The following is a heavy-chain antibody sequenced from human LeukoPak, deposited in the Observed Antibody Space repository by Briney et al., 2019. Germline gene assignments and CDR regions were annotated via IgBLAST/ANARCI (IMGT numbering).Heavy chain of an antibody. CDR3: ARRYSYGSLRAFDI. Sequence: GGSLKISCKASGYSFTSYWIAWVRQLPGKGLEWMGIIYPGDSESRYSPSFQGQVTISADKSISTAYLQWSSLKASDTAMYYCARRYSYGSLRAFDIWGQGTMVTVSS. CDR2: IYPGDSES. J-gene: IGHJ3*02. D-gene: IGHD5-18*01. V-gene: IGHV5-51*01. CDR1: GYSFTSYW.